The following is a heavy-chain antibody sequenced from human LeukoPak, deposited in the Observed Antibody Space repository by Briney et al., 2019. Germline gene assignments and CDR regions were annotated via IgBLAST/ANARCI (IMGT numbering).Heavy chain of an antibody. D-gene: IGHD2/OR15-2a*01. Sequence: SETLSLTCTVSGGSISSSSYYWGWIRQPPGKGLEWIGSIYYSGSTYYNPSLKSRVTISVDTSKNQFSLKLSSVTAADTAVYYCARGNSNDHLAWFGPWGQGTLVSVSS. CDR2: IYYSGST. V-gene: IGHV4-39*07. J-gene: IGHJ5*02. CDR1: GGSISSSSYY. CDR3: ARGNSNDHLAWFGP.